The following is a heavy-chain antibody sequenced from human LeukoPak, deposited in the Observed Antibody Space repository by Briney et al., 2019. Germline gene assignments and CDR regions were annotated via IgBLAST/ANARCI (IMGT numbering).Heavy chain of an antibody. D-gene: IGHD2-2*01. V-gene: IGHV3-23*01. Sequence: GGPLRLSCAASGFTFSTYAMTWVRQAPGKGLEWVSTISGSGGSVYYADSVKGRFTISRDNSRDTLFLQMNSLRAEDTAMYYCAKTPGSKYCTSTTCLEYFQYWGQGALVTVSS. CDR2: ISGSGGSV. CDR1: GFTFSTYA. J-gene: IGHJ1*01. CDR3: AKTPGSKYCTSTTCLEYFQY.